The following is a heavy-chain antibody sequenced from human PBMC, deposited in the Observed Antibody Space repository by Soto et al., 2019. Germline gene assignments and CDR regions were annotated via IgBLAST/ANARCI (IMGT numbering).Heavy chain of an antibody. V-gene: IGHV1-18*01. CDR1: GYTFTSYG. D-gene: IGHD5-12*01. J-gene: IGHJ5*02. Sequence: GASVKVSCKASGYTFTSYGISWVRQAPGQGLEWMGWISAYNGNTNYAQKLQGRVTMTTDTSTSTAYMELRSLRSDDTAVYYCARVGGYDLGPIDPGYNWFDPWGQGTLVTVSS. CDR3: ARVGGYDLGPIDPGYNWFDP. CDR2: ISAYNGNT.